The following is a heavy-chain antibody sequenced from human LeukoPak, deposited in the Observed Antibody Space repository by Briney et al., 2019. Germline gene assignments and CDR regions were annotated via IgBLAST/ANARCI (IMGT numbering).Heavy chain of an antibody. V-gene: IGHV3-66*01. J-gene: IGHJ3*01. Sequence: GGSLRLSCAASGFTVSSNYMSWVRQAPGKGLEWISFIYSGGSTYYADSVKGRFTISRDNSKNTLYLQMNSLRAEDTAVYYCASSGWLPRGAFDVWGQGTMVTVSS. CDR1: GFTVSSNY. CDR2: IYSGGST. D-gene: IGHD6-19*01. CDR3: ASSGWLPRGAFDV.